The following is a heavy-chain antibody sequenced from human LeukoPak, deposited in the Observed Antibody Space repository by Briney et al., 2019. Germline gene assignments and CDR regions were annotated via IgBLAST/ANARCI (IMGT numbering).Heavy chain of an antibody. Sequence: GGSLRLSCAASGFTFSSYGMSWVRQAPGKGLEWVSAISGSGGSTYYADSVKGRFTISRDNFKNTLYLRMNNLRAEDTAVYYCAKDGGVWFGESNDYWGQGTLVTVSS. CDR1: GFTFSSYG. J-gene: IGHJ4*02. CDR2: ISGSGGST. CDR3: AKDGGVWFGESNDY. D-gene: IGHD3-10*01. V-gene: IGHV3-23*01.